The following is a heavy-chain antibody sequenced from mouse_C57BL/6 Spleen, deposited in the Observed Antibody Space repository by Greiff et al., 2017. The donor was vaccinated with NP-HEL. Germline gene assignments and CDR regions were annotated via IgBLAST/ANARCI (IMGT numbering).Heavy chain of an antibody. D-gene: IGHD1-1*01. V-gene: IGHV1-42*01. CDR2: INPSTGGT. J-gene: IGHJ3*01. CDR3: ARGSSWFAY. CDR1: GYSFTGYY. Sequence: VQLQQSGPELVKPGASVKISCKASGYSFTGYYMNWVKQSPEKSLEWIGEINPSTGGTTYNQKFKAKATLTVDKSSITAYMQLKSLTSEDSAVYYCARGSSWFAYWGQGTLVTVSA.